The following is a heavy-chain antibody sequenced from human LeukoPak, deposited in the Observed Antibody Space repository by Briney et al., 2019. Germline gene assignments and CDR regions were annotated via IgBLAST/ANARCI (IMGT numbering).Heavy chain of an antibody. V-gene: IGHV3-9*01. Sequence: GGSLRLSCAATGFSFKDYGMHWVRQPPGKGLEWVSAINWNGGDTDYADSVKGRFTISRGNAKNSLYLQLSSLRPEDTALYYCAKHLTATNTYIFFGLDVWGQGTSVTVSS. CDR1: GFSFKDYG. D-gene: IGHD1-26*01. CDR2: INWNGGDT. J-gene: IGHJ6*02. CDR3: AKHLTATNTYIFFGLDV.